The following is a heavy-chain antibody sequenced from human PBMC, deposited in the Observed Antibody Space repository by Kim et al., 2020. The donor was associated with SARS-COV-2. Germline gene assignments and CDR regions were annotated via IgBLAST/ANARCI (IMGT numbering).Heavy chain of an antibody. CDR3: ARVFSPLYSSSSPLGY. J-gene: IGHJ4*02. CDR1: GFTFSSYA. V-gene: IGHV3-30-3*01. D-gene: IGHD6-6*01. Sequence: GGSLRLSCAASGFTFSSYAMHWVRQAPGKGLEWVAVISYDGSNKYYADSVKGRFTISRDNSKNTLYLQMNSLRAEDTAVYYCARVFSPLYSSSSPLGYWGQGTLVTVSS. CDR2: ISYDGSNK.